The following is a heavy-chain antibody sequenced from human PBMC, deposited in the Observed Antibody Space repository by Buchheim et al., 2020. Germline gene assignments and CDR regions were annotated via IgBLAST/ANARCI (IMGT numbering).Heavy chain of an antibody. Sequence: QVQLVESGGGVVQPGRSLRLSCAASGFTFSSYGMHWVRQAPGKGLEWVAFIRCDGSNKYYADSVKGRLTIFSDHSKNTPLLQMNSLRAEDTVVYYCAKDVGGSYYGMDVWGQGTT. CDR1: GFTFSSYG. V-gene: IGHV3-30*02. CDR3: AKDVGGSYYGMDV. CDR2: IRCDGSNK. D-gene: IGHD5-12*01. J-gene: IGHJ6*02.